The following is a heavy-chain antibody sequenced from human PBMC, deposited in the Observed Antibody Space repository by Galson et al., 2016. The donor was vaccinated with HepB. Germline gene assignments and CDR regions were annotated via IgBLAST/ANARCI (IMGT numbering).Heavy chain of an antibody. J-gene: IGHJ4*02. CDR3: ARGRGGSGSPFDH. V-gene: IGHV4-59*01. D-gene: IGHD6-19*01. CDR1: GSSISSYY. Sequence: ETLSLTCTVSGSSISSYYWSWIRQPPGKGLEWIAYIYYSGTTNYNPSLKSRVTISVDTSKNQFSLKLSSVTAADTAVYYCARGRGGSGSPFDHWGQGTLVPVSS. CDR2: IYYSGTT.